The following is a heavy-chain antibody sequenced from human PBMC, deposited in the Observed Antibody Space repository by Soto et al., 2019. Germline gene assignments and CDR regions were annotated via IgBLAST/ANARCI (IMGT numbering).Heavy chain of an antibody. J-gene: IGHJ6*02. CDR3: ARDVDTAMVRFSDYYYGMDV. CDR2: TNPNSGNT. Sequence: ASVKVSCKASGYTFTSYDINWVRQATGQGLEWMGWTNPNSGNTGYAQKFQGRVTMTRNTSISTAYMELSSLRSEDTAVYYCARDVDTAMVRFSDYYYGMDVWGQGTTVTVSS. CDR1: GYTFTSYD. D-gene: IGHD5-18*01. V-gene: IGHV1-8*01.